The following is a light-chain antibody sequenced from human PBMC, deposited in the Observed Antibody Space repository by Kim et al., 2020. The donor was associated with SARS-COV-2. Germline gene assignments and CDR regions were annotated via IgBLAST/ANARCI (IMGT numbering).Light chain of an antibody. CDR1: SLRRYY. CDR3: PSRGRSGKVV. Sequence: SSELTQDPAVSVALGQTVRISCQGDSLRRYYATWYQQKPRQSPVVVNYGKNNRPSGIPDRFSGSSSGNTASLTITGAQAEDEAVYYCPSRGRSGKVVFGGGAQAAVL. CDR2: GKN. J-gene: IGLJ2*01. V-gene: IGLV3-19*01.